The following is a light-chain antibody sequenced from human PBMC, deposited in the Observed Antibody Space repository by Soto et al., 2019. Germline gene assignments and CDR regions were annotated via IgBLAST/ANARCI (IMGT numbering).Light chain of an antibody. CDR3: QQYNNWPGT. CDR2: GAS. V-gene: IGKV3D-15*01. J-gene: IGKJ1*01. Sequence: TQPPGSLALCPGACGALFCRASESVSRSFLAWYQQKPGQAPRLLIYGASTRATDIPHRFSGSGSGTEFTLTISSLQSEDFAVYYCQQYNNWPGTFGQGTKV. CDR1: ESVSRS.